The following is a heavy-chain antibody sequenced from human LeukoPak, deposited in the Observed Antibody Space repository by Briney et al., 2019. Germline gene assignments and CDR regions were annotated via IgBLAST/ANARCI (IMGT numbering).Heavy chain of an antibody. CDR1: GFTFSSYG. CDR3: AKDFELSLCYYYYGMDV. Sequence: GRSLRLSCAASGFTFSSYGMHWVRQAPGKGLEWVAIISCDGSNKYYADSVEGRFTISRDNSKNTLYLQMNSLRAEDTAVYYCAKDFELSLCYYYYGMDVWGQGTTVTVSS. D-gene: IGHD3-16*02. J-gene: IGHJ6*02. V-gene: IGHV3-30*18. CDR2: ISCDGSNK.